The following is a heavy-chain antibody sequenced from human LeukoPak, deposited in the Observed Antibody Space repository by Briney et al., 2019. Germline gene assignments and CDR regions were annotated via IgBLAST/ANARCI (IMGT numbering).Heavy chain of an antibody. CDR3: AKDVPYSSGWNHYFDY. D-gene: IGHD6-25*01. V-gene: IGHV3-74*01. J-gene: IGHJ4*02. CDR1: GFIFSSYW. Sequence: PGGSLRLSCAASGFIFSSYWMHWVRQVPGKGLEWVSRISGDGSITNYADSVKGRFTISRDNSKNTLYLQMNSLRAEDTAVYYCAKDVPYSSGWNHYFDYWGQGTLVTVSS. CDR2: ISGDGSIT.